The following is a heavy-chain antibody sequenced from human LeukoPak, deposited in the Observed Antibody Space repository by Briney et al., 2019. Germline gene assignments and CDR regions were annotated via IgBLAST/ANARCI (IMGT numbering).Heavy chain of an antibody. CDR3: ARDPPAYYDSSGYWYYFDY. CDR2: INPHSGGT. V-gene: IGHV1-2*02. CDR1: GYTFTGYY. J-gene: IGHJ4*02. D-gene: IGHD3-22*01. Sequence: ASVKVSCKASGYTFTGYYIQWVRQAPGQGLEWMGWINPHSGGTNYAQEFQGRVTMTRDTSISTAYMELSSLRPDDTAVYYCARDPPAYYDSSGYWYYFDYWGQGTLVTVSS.